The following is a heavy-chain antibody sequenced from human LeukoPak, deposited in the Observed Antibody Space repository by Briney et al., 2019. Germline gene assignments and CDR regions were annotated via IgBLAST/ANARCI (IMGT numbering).Heavy chain of an antibody. V-gene: IGHV1-24*01. D-gene: IGHD3-3*01. CDR3: ASIWSGRSHAFDI. CDR1: GDTLTELS. J-gene: IGHJ3*02. CDR2: FDPKEGER. Sequence: APVKVSCKVSGDTLTELSMHWVRQAPGKGLEWMGGFDPKEGERVYAQKFQGRVTITADKSTSTAYMELSSLRSEDTAVYYCASIWSGRSHAFDIWGQGTMVTVSS.